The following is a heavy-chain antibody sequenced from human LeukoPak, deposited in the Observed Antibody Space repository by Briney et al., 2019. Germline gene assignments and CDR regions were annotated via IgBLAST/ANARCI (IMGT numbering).Heavy chain of an antibody. Sequence: GGSLRLSCAASGFIFDDYAMHWVRQAPGKGLEWVSLISWDGVSTYYADSVKGRFTISRDNSETSLYLQMNSLRAEDTALYYCTRADPTLSSGPNYYFYMDVWGKGTTVTVSS. CDR1: GFIFDDYA. D-gene: IGHD3-22*01. V-gene: IGHV3-43D*03. J-gene: IGHJ6*03. CDR3: TRADPTLSSGPNYYFYMDV. CDR2: ISWDGVST.